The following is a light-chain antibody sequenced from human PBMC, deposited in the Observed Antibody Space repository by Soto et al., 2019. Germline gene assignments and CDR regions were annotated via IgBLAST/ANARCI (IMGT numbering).Light chain of an antibody. J-gene: IGLJ1*01. CDR3: KSYAGSNTYV. CDR2: EVS. V-gene: IGLV2-14*01. Sequence: QSVLAQPASVSGSPGQSITISCTGSSSDVGAYTSVSWYQQHPGKAPKLMIYEVSNRPSGVSRRFSGSKSGNTASLTISGLQAEDEAHYFCKSYAGSNTYVFGSGTKVTVL. CDR1: SSDVGAYTS.